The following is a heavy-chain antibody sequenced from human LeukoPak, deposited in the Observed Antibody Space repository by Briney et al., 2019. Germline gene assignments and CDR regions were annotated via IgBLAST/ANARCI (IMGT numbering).Heavy chain of an antibody. D-gene: IGHD2-15*01. V-gene: IGHV1-18*04. CDR1: GYTFTGYY. J-gene: IGHJ5*02. CDR3: ARDRGRYCSGGSCYAQDP. CDR2: IIAYNGNT. Sequence: ASVKVSCKASGYTFTGYYMHWVRQAPGQGLEWMGWIIAYNGNTNYAQKLQGRVTMTTDTSTSTAYMELRSLRSDDTAVYYCARDRGRYCSGGSCYAQDPWGQGTLVTVSS.